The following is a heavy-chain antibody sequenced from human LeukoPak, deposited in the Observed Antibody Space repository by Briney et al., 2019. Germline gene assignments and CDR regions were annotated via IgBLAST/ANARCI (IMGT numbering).Heavy chain of an antibody. D-gene: IGHD3-22*01. V-gene: IGHV3-66*01. J-gene: IGHJ6*02. CDR2: IYSGGST. Sequence: GGSLRLSCGASGFSVSNNYMSWVRQAPGKGLEWVSVIYSGGSTYYADSVKGRFTISRDNSKNTLYLQMNSLRAEDTAVYYCARDLGPAYYYDSSDYYYGMDVWGQGTTVTVSS. CDR3: ARDLGPAYYYDSSDYYYGMDV. CDR1: GFSVSNNY.